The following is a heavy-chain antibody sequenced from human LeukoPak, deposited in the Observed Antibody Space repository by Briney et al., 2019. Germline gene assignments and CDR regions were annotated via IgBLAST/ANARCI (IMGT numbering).Heavy chain of an antibody. J-gene: IGHJ5*02. CDR3: ATPRFYSYNWFDP. CDR1: GYTFTDYY. D-gene: IGHD3-3*01. CDR2: VDPEDGET. Sequence: GASVKVFCKASGYTFTDYYMHWVQQAPGKGLEWMGRVDPEDGETIYAEKFQGRVTITADTSTDTAYMELSSLRSEDTAVYYCATPRFYSYNWFDPWGQGTLVTVSS. V-gene: IGHV1-69-2*01.